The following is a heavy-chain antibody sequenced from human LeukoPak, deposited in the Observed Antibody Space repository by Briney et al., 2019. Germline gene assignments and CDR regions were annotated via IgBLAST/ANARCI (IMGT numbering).Heavy chain of an antibody. Sequence: GRSLRLSCAASGFTVSSNYMSWVRQAPGKGLEWVSVIYSGGSTYYADSVKGRFTISRDTSKNTLYLQMNSLRAEDTAVYYCAKDRADYGDLPGTVDYWGQGTLVTVSS. V-gene: IGHV3-53*05. CDR3: AKDRADYGDLPGTVDY. J-gene: IGHJ4*02. D-gene: IGHD4-17*01. CDR2: IYSGGST. CDR1: GFTVSSNY.